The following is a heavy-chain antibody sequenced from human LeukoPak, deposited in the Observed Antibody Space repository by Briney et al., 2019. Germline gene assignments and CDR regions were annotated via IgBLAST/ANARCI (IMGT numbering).Heavy chain of an antibody. CDR3: ARVVIPFYYMDV. CDR1: GFTFSDHY. J-gene: IGHJ6*03. D-gene: IGHD3-22*01. Sequence: GGSLRLSCAASGFTFSDHYKDWVRQAPGKGLEWVGRTRNKANSYTTEYAASVKGRFTISRDDSKNSLYLQMNSLKTEDTAVYYCARVVIPFYYMDVWGKGTTVTVSS. V-gene: IGHV3-72*01. CDR2: TRNKANSYTT.